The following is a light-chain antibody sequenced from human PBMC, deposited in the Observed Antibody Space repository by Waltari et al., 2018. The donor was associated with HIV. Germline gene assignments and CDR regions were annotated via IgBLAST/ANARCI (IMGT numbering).Light chain of an antibody. CDR2: HAS. CDR3: QQYDDWPPLT. CDR1: QSVRAN. Sequence: EIVMTKSPATLSVSPGEGATLTCRASQSVRANVAWYQQRPGQPPRLLIFHASTRASGIPGRFSGTGSGTDFTLTISSLQSEDFGVYYCQQYDDWPPLTFGGGTKVEIK. J-gene: IGKJ4*01. V-gene: IGKV3-15*01.